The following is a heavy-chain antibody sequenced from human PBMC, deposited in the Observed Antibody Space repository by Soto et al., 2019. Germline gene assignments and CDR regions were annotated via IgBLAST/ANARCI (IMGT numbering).Heavy chain of an antibody. CDR2: ISSNGGTT. D-gene: IGHD1-7*01. Sequence: EVQLAESGGGMVQPGGSLRLSCVASGFTFSSYDMHWVRQAPGKGLEYVSSISSNGGTTYYGNSVKGRFTISRDNSKNTLYRQMGSLRAEDMAVYYCVRQVSGNYDYWGQGTLVTVSS. V-gene: IGHV3-64*01. J-gene: IGHJ4*02. CDR1: GFTFSSYD. CDR3: VRQVSGNYDY.